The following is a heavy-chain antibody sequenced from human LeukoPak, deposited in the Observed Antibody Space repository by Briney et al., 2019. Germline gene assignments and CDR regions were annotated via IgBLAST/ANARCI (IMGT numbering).Heavy chain of an antibody. V-gene: IGHV1-2*02. CDR2: INPNSGGT. CDR3: ARGYYYDSSGSQH. Sequence: ASVKVSCKASGYTFTGYYMHWVRQAPGQGLEWMGWINPNSGGTNYAQKFQGRVTMTRDTSISTAYMELSRLRSDDTAVYYCARGYYYDSSGSQHWGQGTLVTVSS. J-gene: IGHJ1*01. CDR1: GYTFTGYY. D-gene: IGHD3-22*01.